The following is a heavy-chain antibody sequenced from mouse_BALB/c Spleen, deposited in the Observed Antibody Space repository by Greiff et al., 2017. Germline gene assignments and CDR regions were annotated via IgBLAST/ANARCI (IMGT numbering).Heavy chain of an antibody. CDR3: EREEVYDYHVLYAMDY. CDR2: ISYDGSN. J-gene: IGHJ4*01. D-gene: IGHD2-4*01. V-gene: IGHV3-6*02. Sequence: EVQLQESGPGLVKPSQSLTLTCSVTGYSFTSGYFWYLIRQLTGNLLEWTGFISYDGSNNYNPTLKNRITITRDTSKNPFFLKLNSVTSEDTATYDCEREEVYDYHVLYAMDYWGQGTSVTVSS. CDR1: GYSFTSGYF.